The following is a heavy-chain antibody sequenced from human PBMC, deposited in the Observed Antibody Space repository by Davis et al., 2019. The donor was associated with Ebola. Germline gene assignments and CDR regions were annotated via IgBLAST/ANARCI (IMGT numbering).Heavy chain of an antibody. CDR3: ARDPGLYVWGSYQGWFDP. CDR2: IYYSGST. CDR1: GGSISSYY. D-gene: IGHD3-16*01. V-gene: IGHV4-59*01. J-gene: IGHJ5*02. Sequence: MPSETLSLTCTVSGGSISSYYWSWIRQPPGKGLEWIGYIYYSGSTKYNPSLKSRVTISVDTSKNQFSLKLSSVTAADTAVYYCARDPGLYVWGSYQGWFDPWGQGTLVTVSS.